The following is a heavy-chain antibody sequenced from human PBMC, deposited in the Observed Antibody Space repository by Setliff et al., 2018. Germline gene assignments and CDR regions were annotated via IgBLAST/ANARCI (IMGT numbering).Heavy chain of an antibody. D-gene: IGHD3-16*01. CDR1: GFTFSSYS. J-gene: IGHJ4*02. CDR2: IKQDGSEK. CDR3: ARDGGEY. V-gene: IGHV3-7*01. Sequence: LRLSCAASGFTFSSYSMSWVRQAPGKGLEWVANIKQDGSEKYYVDSVKGRFTISRDNAKNSLYLQMNSLRAEDTAVYYCARDGGEYWGQGTLVTVSS.